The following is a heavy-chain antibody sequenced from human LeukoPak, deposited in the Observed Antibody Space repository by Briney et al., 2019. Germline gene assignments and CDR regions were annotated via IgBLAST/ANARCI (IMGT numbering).Heavy chain of an antibody. CDR1: GFIFSSYA. CDR3: AKDRSCINDVRHGDFDY. CDR2: ISGSGGST. Sequence: GGSLRLSSAASGFIFSSYAMSWVRQAPGKGLEWVSTISGSGGSTYYADSVKGRFTISRDNSKNTVYLQMNSLRAEDTAVYYCAKDRSCINDVRHGDFDYWGQGTLVTVSS. V-gene: IGHV3-23*01. J-gene: IGHJ4*02. D-gene: IGHD2-8*01.